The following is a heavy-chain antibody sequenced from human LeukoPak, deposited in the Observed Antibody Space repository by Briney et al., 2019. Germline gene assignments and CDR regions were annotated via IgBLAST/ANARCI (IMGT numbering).Heavy chain of an antibody. Sequence: PSETLSLTCSVSGGSIKTYYWSWIRQPAGKGLEWIGHIYTSGSTTYNPSLKSRVTMSVDTSKNQFSLKLNSVTAADTAVYYCAGSGYYYPYYFDYWGQGTLVTVSS. J-gene: IGHJ4*02. CDR1: GGSIKTYY. D-gene: IGHD3-22*01. CDR2: IYTSGST. V-gene: IGHV4-4*07. CDR3: AGSGYYYPYYFDY.